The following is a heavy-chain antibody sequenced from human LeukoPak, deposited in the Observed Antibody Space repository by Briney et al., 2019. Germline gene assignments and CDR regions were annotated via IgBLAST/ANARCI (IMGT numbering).Heavy chain of an antibody. D-gene: IGHD6-6*01. V-gene: IGHV3-23*01. CDR2: ISGSGGST. CDR1: GFTFRSYA. J-gene: IGHJ6*02. CDR3: ARNKPITAFFGMDV. Sequence: GGSLGLSCAGSGFTFRSYAMSWVRQAPGKGLEWVSAISGSGGSTYYADSVKGRFTISRDNSKNTLYLQMNSLRHEDTAVYYCARNKPITAFFGMDVWGQGTTVIVSS.